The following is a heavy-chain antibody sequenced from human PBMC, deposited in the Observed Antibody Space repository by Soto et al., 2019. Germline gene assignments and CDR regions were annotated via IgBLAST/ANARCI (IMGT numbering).Heavy chain of an antibody. CDR3: ASFGGAHYDCWSGYSYGMDV. D-gene: IGHD3-3*01. Sequence: PSETLSLTCTVSGGSISSGGYYWSWIRQHPGKGLEWIGYIYYSGSTYYNPSLKSRVTISVDTSKNQFSLKLSSVTAADTAVYYCASFGGAHYDCWSGYSYGMDVRGQGTKVIFSS. CDR2: IYYSGST. CDR1: GGSISSGGYY. V-gene: IGHV4-31*03. J-gene: IGHJ6*02.